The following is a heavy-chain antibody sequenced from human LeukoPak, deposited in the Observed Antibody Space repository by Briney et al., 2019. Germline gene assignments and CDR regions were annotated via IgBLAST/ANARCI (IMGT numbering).Heavy chain of an antibody. CDR2: IYHSGST. CDR3: ARGEPGILTGYYIGYYYYYGMDV. J-gene: IGHJ6*02. Sequence: GSLRLSCSVSGFTISSYAMHWVRQAPGKGLEWIGEIYHSGSTNYNPSLKSRVTISVDKSKNQLSLKLSSVTAADTAVYYCARGEPGILTGYYIGYYYYYGMDVWGQGTTVTVSS. V-gene: IGHV4-4*02. D-gene: IGHD3-9*01. CDR1: GFTISSYA.